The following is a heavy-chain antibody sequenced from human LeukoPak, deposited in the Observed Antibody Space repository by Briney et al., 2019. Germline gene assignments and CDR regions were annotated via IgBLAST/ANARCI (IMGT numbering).Heavy chain of an antibody. Sequence: PGGSLRLSCKGSGFTFTNACMGWVRLAPGKGLEWVGHIKSQTDGGTTDYAAPVKGRFTISRDDSKNTLYLQLNSLKTEDTAVHYCTTGTWIQLWLADYWGQGTLVTVSS. J-gene: IGHJ4*02. CDR2: IKSQTDGGTT. CDR1: GFTFTNAC. D-gene: IGHD5-18*01. V-gene: IGHV3-15*01. CDR3: TTGTWIQLWLADY.